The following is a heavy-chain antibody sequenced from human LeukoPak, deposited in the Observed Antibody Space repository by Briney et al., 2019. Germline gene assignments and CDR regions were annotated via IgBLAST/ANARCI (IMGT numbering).Heavy chain of an antibody. Sequence: GGSLRLSCAASGFTFSGSAMHWVRQASGKGLEWVGRIRSKANSYATAYAASVKGRFTISRDDSKNTAYLQMNSLKTEDTAVYYCAKDHVLIPMAGTDDAFDIWGQGTMVTVSS. CDR2: IRSKANSYAT. J-gene: IGHJ3*02. D-gene: IGHD6-19*01. V-gene: IGHV3-73*01. CDR3: AKDHVLIPMAGTDDAFDI. CDR1: GFTFSGSA.